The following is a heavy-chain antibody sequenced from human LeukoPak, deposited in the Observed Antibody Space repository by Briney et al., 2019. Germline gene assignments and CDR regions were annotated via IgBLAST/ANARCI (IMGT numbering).Heavy chain of an antibody. CDR1: GYTFTSYY. Sequence: GASVKVSRKASGYTFTSYYMHWVRQAPGQGLEWMGIINPSGGSTSYAQKFQGRVTMTRDTSTSTVYMELSSLRSEDTAVCYCALVLGYCSGGSCYGGFDPWGQGTLVTVSS. D-gene: IGHD2-15*01. CDR2: INPSGGST. J-gene: IGHJ5*02. V-gene: IGHV1-46*01. CDR3: ALVLGYCSGGSCYGGFDP.